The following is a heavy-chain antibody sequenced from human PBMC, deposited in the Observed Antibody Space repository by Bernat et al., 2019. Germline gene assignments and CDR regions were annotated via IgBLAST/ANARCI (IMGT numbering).Heavy chain of an antibody. V-gene: IGHV3-66*01. D-gene: IGHD6-19*01. CDR1: GLTIANIH. Sequence: EVQLVESGGGLVQPGGSLRVSCAASGLTIANIHMSGVRQAPGKGLGWVSHIDDGGSRYDADSVKGRFTISRDNSQNALFLQMNSLRVEDTAVYYCVRESHQSGWVWGRGTLVTVSP. J-gene: IGHJ4*02. CDR2: IDDGGSR. CDR3: VRESHQSGWV.